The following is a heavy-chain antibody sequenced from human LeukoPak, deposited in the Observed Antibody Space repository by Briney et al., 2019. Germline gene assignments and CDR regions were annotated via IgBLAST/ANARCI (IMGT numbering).Heavy chain of an antibody. Sequence: GGSLRLSCAASGFTFNSFGMHWVRQAPGKGLEWMGVISYDGSNKYFADSVKGRFTISRDNSKNTLYLQMNSLRAEDTAVYYCAKDYDSSGWAAFDIWGQGTMVTVSS. J-gene: IGHJ3*02. CDR1: GFTFNSFG. CDR3: AKDYDSSGWAAFDI. CDR2: ISYDGSNK. V-gene: IGHV3-30*18. D-gene: IGHD3-22*01.